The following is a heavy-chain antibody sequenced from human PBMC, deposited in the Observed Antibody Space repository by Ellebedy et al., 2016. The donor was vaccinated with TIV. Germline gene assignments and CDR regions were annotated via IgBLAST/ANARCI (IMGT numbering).Heavy chain of an antibody. J-gene: IGHJ4*02. CDR2: IKQDGSDK. V-gene: IGHV3-7*03. CDR3: ARDPREGSSSWYTPSHFDY. Sequence: GESLKISCAASGFIFSSYWMTWVRQAPGKGLEWVANIKQDGSDKYYVDSVKGRFTISRDNAKNSLYLQMNSLRAEDTAVYYCARDPREGSSSWYTPSHFDYWGQGTLVTVSS. CDR1: GFIFSSYW. D-gene: IGHD6-13*01.